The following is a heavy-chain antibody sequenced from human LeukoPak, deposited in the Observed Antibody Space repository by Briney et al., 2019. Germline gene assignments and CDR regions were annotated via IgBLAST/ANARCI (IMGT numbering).Heavy chain of an antibody. CDR3: ARDGEAEGRRPRPYYYYYMDV. CDR2: INAGNGNT. Sequence: ASVKVSCKASGYTFTSYAMHWVRQAPGQRLEWMGWINAGNGNTKYSQKFQGRVTITRDTSASTAYMELSSLRSEDTAVYYCARDGEAEGRRPRPYYYYYMDVWGKGTTVTVSS. J-gene: IGHJ6*03. CDR1: GYTFTSYA. V-gene: IGHV1-3*01. D-gene: IGHD3-10*01.